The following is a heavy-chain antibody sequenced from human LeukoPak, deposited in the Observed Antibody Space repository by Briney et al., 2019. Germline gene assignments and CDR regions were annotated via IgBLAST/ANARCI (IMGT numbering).Heavy chain of an antibody. V-gene: IGHV4-39*01. J-gene: IGHJ4*02. Sequence: SETLSPTCTVSGGSISWTSYYWGWIRQPPGKGLEWIGSFSYSANSYYNPSLKSRVTISVDTSKNQFSLKLSSVTAADTAVYYCARNVSRGYFDYWGQGTLVTVSS. CDR1: GGSISWTSYY. D-gene: IGHD3-10*01. CDR2: FSYSANS. CDR3: ARNVSRGYFDY.